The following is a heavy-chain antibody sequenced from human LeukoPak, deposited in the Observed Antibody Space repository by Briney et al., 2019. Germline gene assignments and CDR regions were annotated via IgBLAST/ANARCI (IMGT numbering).Heavy chain of an antibody. CDR2: ISYSGST. J-gene: IGHJ3*01. CDR1: GGSISSYY. V-gene: IGHV4-59*01. D-gene: IGHD3-22*01. Sequence: PSETLSLTCTVSGGSISSYYWSWIRQPPGKGLEWIGYISYSGSTNYNPSLESRVTISIDTSNNEVSLMLTSVTAADTAVYYCAGDSISMNAFDAWGQGTMVTVSS. CDR3: AGDSISMNAFDA.